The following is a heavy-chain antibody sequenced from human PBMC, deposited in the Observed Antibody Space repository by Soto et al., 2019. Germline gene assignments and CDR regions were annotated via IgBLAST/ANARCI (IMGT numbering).Heavy chain of an antibody. V-gene: IGHV4-59*08. Sequence: SETLSLTCTVSGGSISSYYWSLIRQPPGKGLEWIGYIYYSGSTNYNPSLKSRVTISVDTSKNQFSLKLSSVTAADTAVYYCARSRVYYYYYMDVWGKGTTVTVSS. CDR3: ARSRVYYYYYMDV. D-gene: IGHD6-13*01. CDR1: GGSISSYY. CDR2: IYYSGST. J-gene: IGHJ6*03.